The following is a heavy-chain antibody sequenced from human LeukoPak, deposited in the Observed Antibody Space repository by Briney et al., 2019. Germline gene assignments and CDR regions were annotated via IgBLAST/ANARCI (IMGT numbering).Heavy chain of an antibody. D-gene: IGHD3-22*01. CDR2: IYYSGST. Sequence: SETLSLTCTVSGGSISSYYWSWIRQPPGKGLEWIGYIYYSGSTNYNPSLKSRVAISVDTSKNQFSLKLSSVTAADTAVYYCARYTYDSSGYYFMYYWGQGTLVTVSS. CDR1: GGSISSYY. V-gene: IGHV4-59*01. J-gene: IGHJ4*02. CDR3: ARYTYDSSGYYFMYY.